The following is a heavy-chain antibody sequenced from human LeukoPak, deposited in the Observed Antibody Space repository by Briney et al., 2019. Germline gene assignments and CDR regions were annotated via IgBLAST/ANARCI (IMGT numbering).Heavy chain of an antibody. V-gene: IGHV1-18*01. CDR1: GYTFTSYG. Sequence: GASVKVSCKASGYTFTSYGISWVRQAPGQGLEWMGWISAYNGNTNYAQKLQGRVTMTRDTSTSTVYMELSSLRSEDTAVYYCARDISREFDYWGQGTLVAVSS. D-gene: IGHD1-14*01. J-gene: IGHJ4*02. CDR3: ARDISREFDY. CDR2: ISAYNGNT.